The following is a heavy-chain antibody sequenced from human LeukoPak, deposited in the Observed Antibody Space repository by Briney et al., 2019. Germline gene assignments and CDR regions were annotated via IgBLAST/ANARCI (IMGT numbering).Heavy chain of an antibody. CDR1: GYTFTSYG. D-gene: IGHD5-18*01. CDR3: ARGSWIQLPADAFDI. V-gene: IGHV1-18*01. Sequence: GASVKVSCKASGYTFTSYGISWVRQAPGQGLEWMGWISAYNGNTNYAQNLQGRVTMTTDTSTSTAYMELRSLRSDDTAVYYCARGSWIQLPADAFDIWGQGTMVTVSS. J-gene: IGHJ3*02. CDR2: ISAYNGNT.